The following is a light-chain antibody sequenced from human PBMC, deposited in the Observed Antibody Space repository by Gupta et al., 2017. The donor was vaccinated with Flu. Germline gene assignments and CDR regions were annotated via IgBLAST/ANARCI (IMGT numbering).Light chain of an antibody. CDR2: ENE. Sequence: KVTISCSGGSSNIGHKVVSWYLQLTGTAPKLLIYENEKRPSGIPDRFSGSKSGTAATLGITGLQTGDEGDYYCVTWDTGLSALVFGGGTKLTVL. CDR3: VTWDTGLSALV. V-gene: IGLV1-51*02. CDR1: SSNIGHKV. J-gene: IGLJ2*01.